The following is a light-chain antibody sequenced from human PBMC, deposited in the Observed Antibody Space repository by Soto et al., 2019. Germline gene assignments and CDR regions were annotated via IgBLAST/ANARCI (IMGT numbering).Light chain of an antibody. CDR3: AAWDDSLNGWV. Sequence: VLTQPPSASGTPGQRVTISCSGSSSNIGSTTANWYQHLPGTAPKLLIYSNNQRPSGVPDRFSGSKSGTSASLAIRGLQSEDEADYYCAAWDDSLNGWVFGGGTKLTVL. CDR1: SSNIGSTT. CDR2: SNN. J-gene: IGLJ3*02. V-gene: IGLV1-44*01.